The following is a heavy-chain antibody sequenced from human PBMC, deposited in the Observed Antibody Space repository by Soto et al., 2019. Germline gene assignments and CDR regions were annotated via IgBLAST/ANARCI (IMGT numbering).Heavy chain of an antibody. V-gene: IGHV4-39*01. Sequence: ASETLSLTCTVSGGSISSSSYYWGWIRQPPGKGLEWIGSIYYSGSTYYNPSLKSRVTISVDTSKNQFSLKLSSVTAADTAVYYCARHDGHGASPTFFDYWGQGTLVTVSS. CDR3: ARHDGHGASPTFFDY. CDR1: GGSISSSSYY. J-gene: IGHJ4*02. CDR2: IYYSGST. D-gene: IGHD4-17*01.